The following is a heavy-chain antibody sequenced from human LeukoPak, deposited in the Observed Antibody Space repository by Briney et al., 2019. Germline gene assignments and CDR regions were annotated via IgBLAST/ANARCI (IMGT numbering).Heavy chain of an antibody. CDR3: AKLTYFEIDY. CDR2: ISGSGGST. V-gene: IGHV3-23*01. Sequence: GGSLRLSCAASGFTFSSYAMSWVRQAPGKGGEGVSAISGSGGSTYYADSVKGRFTISRDNSKNTLYLQMNSLRAEDTAVYYCAKLTYFEIDYWGQGTLVTVSS. CDR1: GFTFSSYA. J-gene: IGHJ4*02. D-gene: IGHD3-9*01.